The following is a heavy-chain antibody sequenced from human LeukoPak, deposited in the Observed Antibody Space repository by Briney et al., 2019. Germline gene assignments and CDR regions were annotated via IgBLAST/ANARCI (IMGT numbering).Heavy chain of an antibody. Sequence: GESLRISCKGSGYSFTSYWIGWVRQMPGKGLEWMGIIYPGDSDTRYSPSFQGQVTISADKSISTAYLQWSSLKASDTAMYYCARDGSGSRRGYYFDYWGQGTLVTVSS. CDR2: IYPGDSDT. CDR3: ARDGSGSRRGYYFDY. J-gene: IGHJ4*02. D-gene: IGHD6-25*01. CDR1: GYSFTSYW. V-gene: IGHV5-51*01.